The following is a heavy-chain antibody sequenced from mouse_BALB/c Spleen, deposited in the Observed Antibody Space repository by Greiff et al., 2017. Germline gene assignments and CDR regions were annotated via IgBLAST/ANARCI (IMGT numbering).Heavy chain of an antibody. J-gene: IGHJ2*01. CDR2: ISSGGSYT. V-gene: IGHV5-6*01. D-gene: IGHD1-1*01. CDR1: GFTFSSYG. CDR3: ATGSSYFDY. Sequence: EVHLVESGGDLVKPGGSLKLSCAASGFTFSSYGMSWVRQTPDKRLEWVATISSGGSYTDYPDSVKGRFTISRDNAKNTLYLQMSSLKSEDTAMYYCATGSSYFDYWGQGTTLTVSS.